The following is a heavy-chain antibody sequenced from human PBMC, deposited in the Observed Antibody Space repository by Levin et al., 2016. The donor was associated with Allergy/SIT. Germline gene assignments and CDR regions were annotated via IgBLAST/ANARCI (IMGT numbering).Heavy chain of an antibody. Sequence: GGSLRLSCEASGFTFLSYSFHWVRQAPGKGLEWVAVIPYDGSDTYYADSVKGRFTISRDTSKNTLYLQMNSLSAEDTGVYFCARDLGRSLYFYGSGTRKGGMDVWGQGTTVTVSS. J-gene: IGHJ6*02. D-gene: IGHD3-10*01. V-gene: IGHV3-30*04. CDR1: GFTFLSYS. CDR3: ARDLGRSLYFYGSGTRKGGMDV. CDR2: IPYDGSDT.